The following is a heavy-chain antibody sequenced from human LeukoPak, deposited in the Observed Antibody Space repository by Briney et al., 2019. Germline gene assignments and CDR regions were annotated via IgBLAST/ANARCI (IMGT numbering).Heavy chain of an antibody. CDR1: GFTFSSYS. J-gene: IGHJ3*02. D-gene: IGHD3-22*01. V-gene: IGHV3-48*02. CDR3: ARDTYYYDTLDAFDI. Sequence: GGSLRLSCAASGFTFSSYSMNWVRQAPGKGLEWVSYISSGSSTIYYADSVKGRFTISRDNAKNSLYLQTNSLRDEDTAVYYCARDTYYYDTLDAFDIWGQGTMVTVSS. CDR2: ISSGSSTI.